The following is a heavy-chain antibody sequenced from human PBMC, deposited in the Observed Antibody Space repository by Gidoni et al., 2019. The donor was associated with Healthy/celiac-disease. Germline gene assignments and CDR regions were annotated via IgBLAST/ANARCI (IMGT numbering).Heavy chain of an antibody. V-gene: IGHV3-73*01. J-gene: IGHJ4*02. CDR1: GFTFSGSA. CDR2: IRSQANSYAT. CDR3: TTQPSSGWYRYENYFDY. D-gene: IGHD6-19*01. Sequence: EVQLVESGGGLVQPGGSLKLSCAASGFTFSGSAMHWVRQASGKGLEWVCRIRSQANSYATAYAASVKGRFTISRDDSKNTAYLQMNSLKTEDTAVYFCTTQPSSGWYRYENYFDYRGQGTLVTVSS.